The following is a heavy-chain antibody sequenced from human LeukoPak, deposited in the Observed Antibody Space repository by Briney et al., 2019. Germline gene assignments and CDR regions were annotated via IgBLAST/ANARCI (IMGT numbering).Heavy chain of an antibody. CDR3: VSFYAR. V-gene: IGHV3-7*01. J-gene: IGHJ4*02. Sequence: GGSLRLSCAASGFPFSNSWMSWVRQAPGKGLEWVAEIKDDGSDKYYVGSVKGRFTISRDNAKNSAYLQMNSLRAEDTAVYYCVSFYARWGQGTLVTVSS. CDR1: GFPFSNSW. CDR2: IKDDGSDK. D-gene: IGHD2/OR15-2a*01.